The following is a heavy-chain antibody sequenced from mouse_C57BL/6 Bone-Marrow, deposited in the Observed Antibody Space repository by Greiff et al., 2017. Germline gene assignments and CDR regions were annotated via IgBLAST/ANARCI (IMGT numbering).Heavy chain of an antibody. Sequence: VQLQQSGPELVKPGASVKISCKASGYSFTGYYMNWVKQSPEKSLEWIGEINPSTGGTTYNQKFKAKATLTVDKSSSTAYMQLKSLTSEDSAVYDCASYDGDHYAMDYWGQGTSVTVSS. CDR2: INPSTGGT. J-gene: IGHJ4*01. CDR3: ASYDGDHYAMDY. V-gene: IGHV1-42*01. CDR1: GYSFTGYY. D-gene: IGHD2-13*01.